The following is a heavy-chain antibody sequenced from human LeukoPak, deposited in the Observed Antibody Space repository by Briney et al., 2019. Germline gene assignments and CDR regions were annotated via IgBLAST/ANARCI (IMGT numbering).Heavy chain of an antibody. CDR3: AKEGRLLVIAVWGEFDY. V-gene: IGHV3-23*01. CDR1: GFTFSSYA. D-gene: IGHD2/OR15-2a*01. Sequence: PGGSLRLSCAASGFTFSSYAMSWVRQAPGKGLEWVSAISGSGGSTYYADSVKGRFTISRDDSKNTLYLQMNSLRAEDTAVYYCAKEGRLLVIAVWGEFDYWGQGTLVTVSS. CDR2: ISGSGGST. J-gene: IGHJ4*02.